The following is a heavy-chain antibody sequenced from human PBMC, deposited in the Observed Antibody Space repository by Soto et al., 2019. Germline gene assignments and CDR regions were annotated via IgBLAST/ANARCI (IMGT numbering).Heavy chain of an antibody. Sequence: SETLSLTCSVSGGSISRYYWSWIRQTAGKRLEWIGRMYHTGTTDYNPSLKRRLSMSVDTSKNQFSLRLSSVTAADTALYYCARDGGYTGYEQGNPFDLWGQGTMVT. D-gene: IGHD5-12*01. CDR3: ARDGGYTGYEQGNPFDL. J-gene: IGHJ3*01. CDR2: MYHTGTT. CDR1: GGSISRYY. V-gene: IGHV4-4*07.